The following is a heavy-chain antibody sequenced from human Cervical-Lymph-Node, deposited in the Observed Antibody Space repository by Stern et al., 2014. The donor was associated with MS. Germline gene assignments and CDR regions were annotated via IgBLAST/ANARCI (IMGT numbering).Heavy chain of an antibody. CDR3: TRGWSA. J-gene: IGHJ5*02. CDR1: GYIFTSDD. CDR2: MNPDSGDT. D-gene: IGHD3-3*01. Sequence: VQLEESGAEVKKPGASVKVSCKASGYIFTSDDINWVRQATGQGLEWMGWMNPDSGDTGYAQKFHGKFTMTRNTSISTAYMELNSLRFEDTAVYYCTRGWSAWGQGTLVTVSS. V-gene: IGHV1-8*01.